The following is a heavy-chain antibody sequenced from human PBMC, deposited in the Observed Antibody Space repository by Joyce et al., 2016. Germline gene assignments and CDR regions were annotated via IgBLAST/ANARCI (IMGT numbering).Heavy chain of an antibody. J-gene: IGHJ6*03. Sequence: QVQLVESGGGVVQPGRSLRLSCAASGLTFSNYGMHWVRQAPGKGLDWVAVISYDGRNKYDADSGKGRFTISRDNSKNTLYLQMSSLRAEDTAVYYCAKDGRIGARRDNYYYYMDVWGKGTTVTVSS. CDR2: ISYDGRNK. CDR1: GLTFSNYG. CDR3: AKDGRIGARRDNYYYYMDV. V-gene: IGHV3-30*18. D-gene: IGHD6-6*01.